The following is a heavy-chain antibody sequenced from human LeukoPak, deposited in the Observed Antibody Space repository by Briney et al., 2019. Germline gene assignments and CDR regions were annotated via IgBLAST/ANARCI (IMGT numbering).Heavy chain of an antibody. CDR1: GFTFSSYS. J-gene: IGHJ6*03. CDR3: ARVKIAGDPPKYYYYYMDV. V-gene: IGHV3-48*01. Sequence: GGSLRLSCAASGFTFSSYSMNWVRQAPGKGLEWVSYISSSSSTIYYADSVKGRFTISRDNAKNSLYLQMNSLRAEDTAVYYCARVKIAGDPPKYYYYYMDVWGKGTTVTVSS. D-gene: IGHD3-16*01. CDR2: ISSSSSTI.